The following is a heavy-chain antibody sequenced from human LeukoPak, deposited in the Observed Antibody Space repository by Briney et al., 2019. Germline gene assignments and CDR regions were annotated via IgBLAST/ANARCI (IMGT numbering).Heavy chain of an antibody. CDR1: AFIFSNYG. J-gene: IGHJ4*02. Sequence: GGSLRLSCAAAAFIFSNYGTECVRQPAGKGREWEGSIQFDDGRTKNYADSVKGRFTISRDNSQNTFYLQMNDLRAEDTAVYYCAKSPYYDFWPFDYWGQGTQVTVSS. CDR3: AKSPYYDFWPFDY. CDR2: IQFDDGRTK. D-gene: IGHD3-3*01. V-gene: IGHV3-30*02.